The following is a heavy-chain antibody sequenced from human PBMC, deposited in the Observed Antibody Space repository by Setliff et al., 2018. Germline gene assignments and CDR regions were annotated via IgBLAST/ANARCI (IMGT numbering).Heavy chain of an antibody. V-gene: IGHV1-18*01. CDR3: SRLARYCTTTTCQTLSGGEH. J-gene: IGHJ4*02. Sequence: ASVKVSCKASGYAFNNYGIAWVRQAPGQGLEWMGWINAYNGNTFYAPKLQDRVTMTTDTSTATAYLELRSLRSDDTALYFCSRLARYCTTTTCQTLSGGEHWGQGTLVTVSS. D-gene: IGHD2-8*01. CDR1: GYAFNNYG. CDR2: INAYNGNT.